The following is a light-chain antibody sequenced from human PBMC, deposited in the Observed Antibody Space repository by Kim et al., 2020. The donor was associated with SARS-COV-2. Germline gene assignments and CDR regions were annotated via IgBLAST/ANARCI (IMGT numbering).Light chain of an antibody. J-gene: IGLJ1*01. Sequence: GKSITNSSNGNRSDVGGYNYVSRYKQYPGKDPKLVIYDVTKRTSGISNRFSGSKSGYTASLTISGLQAEDEADYYCTSYTSSSTYVFGTGTKVTVL. CDR2: DVT. CDR3: TSYTSSSTYV. CDR1: RSDVGGYNY. V-gene: IGLV2-14*03.